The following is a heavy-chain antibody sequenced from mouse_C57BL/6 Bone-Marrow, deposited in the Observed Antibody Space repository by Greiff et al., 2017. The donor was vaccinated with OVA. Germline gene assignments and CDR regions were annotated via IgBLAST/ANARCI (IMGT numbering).Heavy chain of an antibody. D-gene: IGHD2-5*01. CDR2: IFPGNGST. CDR1: GYTFTGYW. J-gene: IGHJ3*01. CDR3: ARWDINSHFAD. V-gene: IGHV1-9*01. Sequence: VQLQQSGAELVKPGASVKLSCKASGYTFTGYWIEWVKQRPGHGLEWIGVIFPGNGSTNYNEKFKGKATLPADTSSNTAYMELSSLTTEDSASYYCARWDINSHFADWGQGTLVTVSA.